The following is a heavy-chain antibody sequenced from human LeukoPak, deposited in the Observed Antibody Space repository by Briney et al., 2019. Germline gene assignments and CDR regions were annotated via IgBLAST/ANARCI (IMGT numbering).Heavy chain of an antibody. J-gene: IGHJ4*02. CDR2: IGTRGTSI. CDR3: ARVTWLTKNYFDS. Sequence: GSLRLSCVASGFTFSDYSMNWVRQAPGKGLEWLSYIGTRGTSIYYAESVKGRFTISRDDAKNSVYLQLSSLRDEDTAVYFCARVTWLTKNYFDSWGRGTRVTVSS. CDR1: GFTFSDYS. D-gene: IGHD6-19*01. V-gene: IGHV3-48*02.